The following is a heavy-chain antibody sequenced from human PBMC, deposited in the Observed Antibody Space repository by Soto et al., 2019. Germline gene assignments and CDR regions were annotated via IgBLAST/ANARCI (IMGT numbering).Heavy chain of an antibody. J-gene: IGHJ6*02. CDR3: AKDVVWSGYSYYYGMDV. D-gene: IGHD3-3*01. CDR1: GFTFADYA. V-gene: IGHV3-9*01. Sequence: EVQLVESGGGLVQPGRSLRLSCAASGFTFADYAMHWVRQAPGKGLEWVSGISWNSGNIDYADSVKGRFTISRDNAKNXXSLQMNSLRAEDTALYYCAKDVVWSGYSYYYGMDVWGPGTTVTVSS. CDR2: ISWNSGNI.